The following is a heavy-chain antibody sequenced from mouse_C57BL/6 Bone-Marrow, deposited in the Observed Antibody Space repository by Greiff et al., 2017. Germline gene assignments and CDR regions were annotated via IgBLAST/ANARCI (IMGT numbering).Heavy chain of an antibody. V-gene: IGHV1-15*01. CDR2: IDPETGGT. D-gene: IGHD1-1*01. J-gene: IGHJ1*03. CDR3: TRKGANYGSSYWYFDV. CDR1: GYTFTDYE. Sequence: QVQLQQSGAELVRPGASVTLSCKASGYTFTDYEMHWVKQTPVHGLEWIGAIDPETGGTAYNQKFKGKAILTADKSSSTAYRELRSLTSEDSAVYYGTRKGANYGSSYWYFDVWGTGTTVTVSS.